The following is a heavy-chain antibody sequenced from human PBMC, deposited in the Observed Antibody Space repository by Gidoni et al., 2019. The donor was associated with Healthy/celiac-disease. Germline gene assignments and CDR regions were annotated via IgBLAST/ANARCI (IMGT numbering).Heavy chain of an antibody. CDR1: GFTFSSYA. CDR3: ARGAKWELLEENLFDP. CDR2: IWSDGSKK. D-gene: IGHD1-26*01. Sequence: QVQLVESGGGVVQPGRSLRLSCAASGFTFSSYAMHWVRQAPGKGLEWVAFIWSDGSKKYYTDSVKGRFTISRDNSKNTLYLQMNSLRAEDTAVYYCARGAKWELLEENLFDPWGQGTLVTVSS. V-gene: IGHV3-33*08. J-gene: IGHJ5*02.